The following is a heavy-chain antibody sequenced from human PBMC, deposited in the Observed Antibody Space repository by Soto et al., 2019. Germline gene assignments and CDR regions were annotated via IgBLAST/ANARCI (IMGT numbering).Heavy chain of an antibody. J-gene: IGHJ4*02. Sequence: QVQLVESGGGVVQPGRSLRLSCAASGFTFSSYGMHWVRQAPGKGLEWVAVISYDGSNKYYADSVKGRFTISRDNSKNTLYLQMNSLRAEDTAVYYCAKEDQSGLRYYYDSSGYWDYFDYWGQGTLVTVSS. CDR3: AKEDQSGLRYYYDSSGYWDYFDY. CDR2: ISYDGSNK. V-gene: IGHV3-30*18. D-gene: IGHD3-22*01. CDR1: GFTFSSYG.